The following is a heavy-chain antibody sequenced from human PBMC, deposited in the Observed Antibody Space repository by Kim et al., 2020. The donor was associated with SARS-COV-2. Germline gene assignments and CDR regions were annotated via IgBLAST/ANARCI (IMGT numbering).Heavy chain of an antibody. CDR3: ASMDVGFGELRDGWFDP. D-gene: IGHD3-10*01. J-gene: IGHJ5*02. CDR1: GGSISSGGYY. V-gene: IGHV4-31*03. CDR2: IYYSGST. Sequence: SETLSLTCTVSGGSISSGGYYWSWIRQHPGKGLEWIGYIYYSGSTYYNPSLKSRVTISVDTSKNQFSLKLSSVTAADTAVYYCASMDVGFGELRDGWFDPWGQGTLVTVSS.